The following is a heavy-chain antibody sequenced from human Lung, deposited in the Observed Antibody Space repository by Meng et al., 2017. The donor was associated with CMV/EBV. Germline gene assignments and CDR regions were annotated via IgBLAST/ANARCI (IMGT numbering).Heavy chain of an antibody. D-gene: IGHD1/OR15-1a*01. CDR1: GFTFSDYY. CDR3: ARTGTSANYYYYYGMDV. CDR2: ISSSGSTI. J-gene: IGHJ6*02. Sequence: GGSLRLXCAASGFTFSDYYMSWIRQAPGKGLEWVSYISSSGSTIYYADSVKGRFTISRDNAKNSLYLQMNSLRAEDTAVYYCARTGTSANYYYYYGMDVWXQGTTVTVSS. V-gene: IGHV3-11*01.